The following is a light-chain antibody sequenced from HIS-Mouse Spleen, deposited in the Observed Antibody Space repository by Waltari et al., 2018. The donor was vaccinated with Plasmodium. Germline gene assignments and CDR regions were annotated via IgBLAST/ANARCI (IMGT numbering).Light chain of an antibody. CDR3: QTWGTGIQV. CDR2: LNSDGSH. Sequence: QLVLTQSPSASASLGASVKLTCTLSSGHSSYAIAWHQQQPEKGPRYLMKLNSDGSHSRGDGIPGRVSGASPGAGRYLAIAGRQSEDEAVYYCQTWGTGIQVFGGGTKLTVL. CDR1: SGHSSYA. J-gene: IGLJ3*02. V-gene: IGLV4-69*01.